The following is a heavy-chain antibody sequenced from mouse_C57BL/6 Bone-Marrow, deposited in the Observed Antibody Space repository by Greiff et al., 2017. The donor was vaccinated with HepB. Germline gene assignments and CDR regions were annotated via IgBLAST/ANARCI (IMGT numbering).Heavy chain of an antibody. Sequence: QVQLQQSGPELVKPGASVKISCKASGYAFSSSWMNWVKQRPGKGLEWIGRIYPGDGDTNYNGKFKGKATLTADKSSSTAYMQLSSLTSEDSAVYFCAIDAPWFADWGQGTLVTVSA. J-gene: IGHJ3*01. V-gene: IGHV1-82*01. CDR3: AIDAPWFAD. CDR1: GYAFSSSW. CDR2: IYPGDGDT.